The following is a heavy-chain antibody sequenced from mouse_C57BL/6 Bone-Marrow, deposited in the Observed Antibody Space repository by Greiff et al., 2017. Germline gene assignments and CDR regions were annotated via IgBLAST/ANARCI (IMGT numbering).Heavy chain of an antibody. CDR2: INPGSGGT. J-gene: IGHJ3*01. V-gene: IGHV1-54*01. CDR3: ARSKNGDSWFAY. CDR1: GYAFTNYL. Sequence: VKLQESGAELVRPGTSVKVSCKASGYAFTNYLIEWVKQRPGQGLEWIGVINPGSGGTNYHEKFKGKATLTADKSSSTAYMQLSSLTSEDSAVYFCARSKNGDSWFAYWGQGTLVTVSA. D-gene: IGHD4-1*01.